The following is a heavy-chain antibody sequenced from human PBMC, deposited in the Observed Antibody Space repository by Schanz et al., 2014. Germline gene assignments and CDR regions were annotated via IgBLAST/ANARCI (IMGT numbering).Heavy chain of an antibody. CDR1: EFSFSSFG. J-gene: IGHJ4*02. V-gene: IGHV3-21*05. Sequence: EVQLVESGGGLVQPRGSLRLSCAASEFSFSSFGMNWVRQAPGKGLEWVSYISSSSSYISYADSVKGRFTISRDNAKNSLYLQMNSLRAEDTAVYYCVPMSIAAHWGQGTLVTVSS. CDR3: VPMSIAAH. D-gene: IGHD6-6*01. CDR2: ISSSSSYI.